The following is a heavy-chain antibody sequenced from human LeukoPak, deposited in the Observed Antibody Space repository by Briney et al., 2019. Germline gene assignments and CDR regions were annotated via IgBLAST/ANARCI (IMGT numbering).Heavy chain of an antibody. Sequence: GGSLRLSCVGAGITFTDHWTSWVRQAPGKGLEGVADIKGDGSEKYYADSGKGRFTISKNNALNSLFLQLSSLRAEDTAVYYCATWVQEWSLDYWGQGTLVTVSS. CDR2: IKGDGSEK. CDR3: ATWVQEWSLDY. J-gene: IGHJ4*02. V-gene: IGHV3-7*01. CDR1: GITFTDHW. D-gene: IGHD2-8*01.